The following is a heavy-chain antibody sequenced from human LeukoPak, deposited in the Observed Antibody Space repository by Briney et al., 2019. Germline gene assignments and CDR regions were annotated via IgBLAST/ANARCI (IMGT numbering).Heavy chain of an antibody. Sequence: GGSLRLSCAVSGFTVSSNYMGWVRQAPGRGLEWVAVICNSDNTNYPDSVKGRFTISRDNSKNTLYLQMNSLRAEDTAVYYCAKERASLGYDSWGQGTLVTVSS. CDR2: ICNSDNT. V-gene: IGHV3-66*03. CDR3: AKERASLGYDS. D-gene: IGHD5-12*01. J-gene: IGHJ4*02. CDR1: GFTVSSNY.